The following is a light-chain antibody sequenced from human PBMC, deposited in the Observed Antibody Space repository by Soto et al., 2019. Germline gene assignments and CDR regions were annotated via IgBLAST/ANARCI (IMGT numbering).Light chain of an antibody. CDR1: SSDVGAYKY. CDR3: SSYTSSRTHI. CDR2: EVS. V-gene: IGLV2-14*01. J-gene: IGLJ2*01. Sequence: QSALTQPASVSGSPGQSITISCTGTSSDVGAYKYVSWYQQHPGKAPKLMIYEVSNRPSGVSNRFSGSKSGNTASLTISGVQAEDEADYYCSSYTSSRTHIFGEGTKLTVL.